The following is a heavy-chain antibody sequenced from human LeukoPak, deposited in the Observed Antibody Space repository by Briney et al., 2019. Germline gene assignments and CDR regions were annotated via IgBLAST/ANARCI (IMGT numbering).Heavy chain of an antibody. D-gene: IGHD3-22*01. CDR2: MYHSGTT. J-gene: IGHJ3*02. V-gene: IGHV4-30-2*01. CDR1: GGSISSGGYS. Sequence: SQTLSLTCAVSGGSISSGGYSWRWIRQPAGKGLEWIGYMYHSGTTHYNPSLKSRVTISVDRSKNQFSLKLSSVTAADTAVYYCVRGYYYDSSGYWVRAFDIWGQGTMVTVSS. CDR3: VRGYYYDSSGYWVRAFDI.